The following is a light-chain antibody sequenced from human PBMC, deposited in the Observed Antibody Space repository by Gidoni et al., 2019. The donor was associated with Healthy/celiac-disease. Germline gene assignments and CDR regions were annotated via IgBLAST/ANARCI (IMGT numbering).Light chain of an antibody. CDR2: KAS. CDR1: QSISSW. V-gene: IGKV1-5*03. J-gene: IGKJ1*01. CDR3: QQYNSYPLT. Sequence: DIQMTQSPSTLSASVGDRVTITCRASQSISSWLAWYQQKPGKAPKLLIYKASSLESGVPSRFSGSGSGTEFPLTISSLQPDDFATYYCQQYNSYPLTFGQGTKVEIQ.